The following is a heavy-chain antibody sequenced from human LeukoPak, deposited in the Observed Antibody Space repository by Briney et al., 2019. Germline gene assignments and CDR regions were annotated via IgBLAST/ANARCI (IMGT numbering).Heavy chain of an antibody. D-gene: IGHD3-10*01. J-gene: IGHJ4*02. CDR2: ISTGSTYI. V-gene: IGHV3-21*06. CDR1: GFTFSSYS. Sequence: GGPLRLSCAASGFTFSSYSMNWVRQAPGKGLEWGSSISTGSTYIYYADSVKGRFTISRDNAKNSLYLQMNSLRAEDTAVYYCARDHYYGSGSYGYWGQGTLVTVSS. CDR3: ARDHYYGSGSYGY.